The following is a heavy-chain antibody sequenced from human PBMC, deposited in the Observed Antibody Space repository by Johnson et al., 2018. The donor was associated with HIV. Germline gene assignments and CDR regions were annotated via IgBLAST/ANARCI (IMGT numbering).Heavy chain of an antibody. CDR3: ARVLTTRGAFDI. D-gene: IGHD3-9*01. V-gene: IGHV3-13*01. CDR2: IGTAGDT. CDR1: GFTFSSYD. J-gene: IGHJ3*02. Sequence: VQLVESGGGLVQPGGSLRLSCAASGFTFSSYDMHWVRQATGKGLEWVSAIGTAGDTYYADSVKDRVTISRDNSKNTLYLQMNSLRAEDTAVYYCARVLTTRGAFDIWGQGTMVTVSS.